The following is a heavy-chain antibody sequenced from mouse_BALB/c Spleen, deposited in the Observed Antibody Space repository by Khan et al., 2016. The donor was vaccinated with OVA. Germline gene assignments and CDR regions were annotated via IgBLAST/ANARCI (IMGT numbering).Heavy chain of an antibody. D-gene: IGHD1-1*01. CDR3: ARIKKIVATYFDY. Sequence: QVQLKQSGAELVKAGASVKMSCKVSGYTFTSYWMHWVKQRLGQGLEWFAETNPTNGRTYYNEKFKSKDTLTVDKSSSTAYMLLSGPTFEDSAVYYCARIKKIVATYFDYWGQGTTLTVSS. CDR2: TNPTNGRT. V-gene: IGHV1S81*02. J-gene: IGHJ2*01. CDR1: GYTFTSYW.